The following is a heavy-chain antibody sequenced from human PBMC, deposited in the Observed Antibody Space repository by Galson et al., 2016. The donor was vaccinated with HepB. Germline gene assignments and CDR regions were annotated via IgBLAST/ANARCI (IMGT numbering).Heavy chain of an antibody. CDR1: GLTFSDHY. Sequence: SLRLSCAASGLTFSDHYMSWIRQAPGKGLEWIAYITSSSVYANYADSVKGRFTISRDNAKNSLYLQMNSLRAGDTGVYFCASGAIVAPRSDFWGPGTLVTVSS. V-gene: IGHV3-11*06. J-gene: IGHJ4*02. D-gene: IGHD5-12*01. CDR2: ITSSSVYA. CDR3: ASGAIVAPRSDF.